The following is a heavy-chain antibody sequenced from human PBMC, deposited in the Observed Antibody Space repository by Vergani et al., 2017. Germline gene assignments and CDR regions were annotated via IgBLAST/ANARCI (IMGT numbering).Heavy chain of an antibody. V-gene: IGHV3-66*02. CDR2: IYSGGST. J-gene: IGHJ6*02. Sequence: EVQPVESGGGLVKPGGSLRLSCAASGFTVSSNYMSWVRQAPGKGLEWVSIIYSGGSTYYADSVKGRFTISRDNSKNTLYLQMNSLRAEDTAVYYCAREITSARGMDVWGQGTTVTVSS. CDR1: GFTVSSNY. CDR3: AREITSARGMDV. D-gene: IGHD1-1*01.